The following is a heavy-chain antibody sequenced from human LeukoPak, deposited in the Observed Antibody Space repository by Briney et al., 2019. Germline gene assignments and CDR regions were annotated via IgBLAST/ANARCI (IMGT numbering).Heavy chain of an antibody. V-gene: IGHV3-21*01. CDR1: GLTFSSYS. Sequence: GGSLRLSCAPSGLTFSSYSMNWFRQAPGKGLEWVSSISHSGIYIYYADSVKGRFTISRDNAKNSLSLQMNSLRAEDSAIYYCAKDLNDYGGALDYWGQGTLVTVSS. CDR2: ISHSGIYI. D-gene: IGHD4/OR15-4a*01. J-gene: IGHJ4*02. CDR3: AKDLNDYGGALDY.